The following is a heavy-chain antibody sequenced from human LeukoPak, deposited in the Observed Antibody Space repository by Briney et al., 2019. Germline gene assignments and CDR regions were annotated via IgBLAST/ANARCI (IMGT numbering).Heavy chain of an antibody. CDR1: GYSISSAYY. CDR3: TSGYGGY. D-gene: IGHD5-12*01. V-gene: IGHV4-38-2*02. CDR2: IYHSGST. Sequence: ASETLSLTCTVSGYSISSAYYWVWIRQPPGKGLEWIGSIYHSGSTYYNPSLKSRVTISVDTSKNQFSLKLSSVTAADTAVYYCTSGYGGYWGQGTLVTVSS. J-gene: IGHJ4*02.